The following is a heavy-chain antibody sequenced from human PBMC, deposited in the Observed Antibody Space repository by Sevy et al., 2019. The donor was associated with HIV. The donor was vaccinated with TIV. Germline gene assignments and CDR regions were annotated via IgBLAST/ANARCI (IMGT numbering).Heavy chain of an antibody. D-gene: IGHD3-22*01. CDR2: IYYGGST. J-gene: IGHJ3*02. Sequence: SETLSLTCTVSGGSISSSSYYWGWIRQPPGKGLEWIGSIYYGGSTYYNPSLKSRVTISVDTSKNQFSLRLSSVTAADTDVYYCASQIYYYVSSGYSRDAFDIWGQGTMVTVSS. CDR1: GGSISSSSYY. CDR3: ASQIYYYVSSGYSRDAFDI. V-gene: IGHV4-39*01.